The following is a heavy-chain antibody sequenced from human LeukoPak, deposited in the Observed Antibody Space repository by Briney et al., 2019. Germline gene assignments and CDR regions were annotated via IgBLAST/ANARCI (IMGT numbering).Heavy chain of an antibody. CDR3: ARDPNYYYGSGTKGGWFDP. D-gene: IGHD3-10*01. V-gene: IGHV1-69*04. Sequence: ASVKVSCKASGGTLSSYAISWVRQAPGQGLEWMGMIIPILGIANYAQKFQGRVTITADKSTSTAYMELSSLRSEDTAVYYCARDPNYYYGSGTKGGWFDPWGQGTLVTVSS. J-gene: IGHJ5*02. CDR1: GGTLSSYA. CDR2: IIPILGIA.